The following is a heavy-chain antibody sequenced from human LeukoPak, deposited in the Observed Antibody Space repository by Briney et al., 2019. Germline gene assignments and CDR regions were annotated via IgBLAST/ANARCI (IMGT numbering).Heavy chain of an antibody. J-gene: IGHJ4*02. CDR3: ARGGRYSSSWHKFDY. CDR2: IIPIFGTA. D-gene: IGHD6-13*01. V-gene: IGHV1-69*13. CDR1: GYFFIGHY. Sequence: SVKVSCKASGYFFIGHYIHWVRQAPGQGLEWMGGIIPIFGTANYAQKFQGRVTITADESTSTAYMELSSLRSEDTAVYYCARGGRYSSSWHKFDYWGQGTLVTVSS.